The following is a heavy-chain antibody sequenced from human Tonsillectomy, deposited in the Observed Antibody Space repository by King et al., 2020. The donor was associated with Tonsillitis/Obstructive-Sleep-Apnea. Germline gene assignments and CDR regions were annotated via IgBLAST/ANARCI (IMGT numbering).Heavy chain of an antibody. CDR2: INPSGGST. CDR1: GYTFTSFY. CDR3: ARAGSVATRPLDY. D-gene: IGHD6-6*01. Sequence: VQLVQSGAEVKKPGASVKVSCKASGYTFTSFYIHWVRQAPGQGLEWMGIINPSGGSTSYAQKFQGRVTMTRDTSTSTVYMELSSLRSEETAVYYCARAGSVATRPLDYWGQGTLVTVSS. J-gene: IGHJ4*02. V-gene: IGHV1-46*01.